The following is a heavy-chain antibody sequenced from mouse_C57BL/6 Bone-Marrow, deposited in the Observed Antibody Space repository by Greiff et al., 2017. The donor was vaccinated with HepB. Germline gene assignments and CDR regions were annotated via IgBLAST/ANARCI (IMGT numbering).Heavy chain of an antibody. CDR2: FYPGSGSI. Sequence: QVHVKQSGAELVKPGASVKLSCKASGYTFTEYTIHWVKQRSGQGLEWIGWFYPGSGSIKYNEKFKDKATLTADKSSSTVYMELSRLTSEDSAVYFCARHALFYGSSYGWYFDVWGTGTTVTVSS. J-gene: IGHJ1*03. V-gene: IGHV1-62-2*01. D-gene: IGHD1-1*01. CDR3: ARHALFYGSSYGWYFDV. CDR1: GYTFTEYT.